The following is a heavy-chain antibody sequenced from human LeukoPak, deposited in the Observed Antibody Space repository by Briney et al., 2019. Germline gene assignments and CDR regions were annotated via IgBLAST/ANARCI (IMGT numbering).Heavy chain of an antibody. V-gene: IGHV1-18*01. CDR1: GYTFTSYY. Sequence: ASVKVSCKASGYTFTSYYMHWVRQAPGQGLEWMGWISAYNGNTNYAQKLQGRVTMTTDTSTSTAYMELRSLRSDDTAVYYCASGPSRYYDFWSGYYPYYYYGMDVWGQGTTVTVSS. D-gene: IGHD3-3*01. CDR3: ASGPSRYYDFWSGYYPYYYYGMDV. CDR2: ISAYNGNT. J-gene: IGHJ6*02.